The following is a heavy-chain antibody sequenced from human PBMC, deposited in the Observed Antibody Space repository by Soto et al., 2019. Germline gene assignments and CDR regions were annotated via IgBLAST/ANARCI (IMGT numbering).Heavy chain of an antibody. CDR2: INHSGST. V-gene: IGHV4-34*01. CDR3: ARCKSNYYYGMDV. J-gene: IGHJ6*02. Sequence: PSETLSLTCAVYGGSFSGYCWSWIRQPPGKGLEWIGEINHSGSTNYNPSLKSRVTISVDTSKNQFSLKLSSVTAADTAVYYCARCKSNYYYGMDVWGQGTTVT. CDR1: GGSFSGYC.